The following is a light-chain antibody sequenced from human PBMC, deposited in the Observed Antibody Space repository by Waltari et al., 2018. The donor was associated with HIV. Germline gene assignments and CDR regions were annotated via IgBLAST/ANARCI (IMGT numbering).Light chain of an antibody. CDR1: NLGNRF. V-gene: IGLV3-1*01. Sequence: DLSQPASVSVSPGQTATVTCSGDNLGNRFVCWYRQKSGQSPELIIYQDPRRPSGISDRFSGSTSGNKATLTIRGTQSIDEGDYYCQAWDSNTFVFGSGTRVTVL. CDR3: QAWDSNTFV. CDR2: QDP. J-gene: IGLJ1*01.